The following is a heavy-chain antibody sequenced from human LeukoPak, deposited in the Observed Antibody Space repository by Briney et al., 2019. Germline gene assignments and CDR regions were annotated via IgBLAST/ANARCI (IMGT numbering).Heavy chain of an antibody. Sequence: SETLSLTCAVSGGSISSSNWWSWVRQPPGKGLEWIGEIYHSGSTNYNPSLKSQVTISVDKSKNQFSLKLSSVTAADTAVYYCARAVCSGGSCYDWFDPWGQGTLVTVSS. J-gene: IGHJ5*02. D-gene: IGHD2-15*01. CDR1: GGSISSSNW. V-gene: IGHV4-4*02. CDR3: ARAVCSGGSCYDWFDP. CDR2: IYHSGST.